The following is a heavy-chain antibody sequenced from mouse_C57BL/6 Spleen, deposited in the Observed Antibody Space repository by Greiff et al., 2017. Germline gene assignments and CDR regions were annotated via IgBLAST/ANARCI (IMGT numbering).Heavy chain of an antibody. CDR2: INPGSGGT. V-gene: IGHV1-54*01. Sequence: QVQLQQSGAELVRPGTSVKVSCKASGYAFTNYLIEWVKQRPGQGLEWIGVINPGSGGTNYNEKFKGKATLTADKSSSTASMQLSSLTSEDSSVYFCARGVTTAWLAYWGQGTLVTVSA. CDR3: ARGVTTAWLAY. CDR1: GYAFTNYL. D-gene: IGHD2-2*01. J-gene: IGHJ3*01.